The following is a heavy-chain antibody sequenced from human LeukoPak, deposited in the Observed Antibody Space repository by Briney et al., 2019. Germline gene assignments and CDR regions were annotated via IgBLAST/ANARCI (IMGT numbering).Heavy chain of an antibody. J-gene: IGHJ3*02. V-gene: IGHV1-46*01. D-gene: IGHD3-9*01. Sequence: ASVKVSCKASGYTFTSYYMHWVRQAPGQGLEWMGIINPSGGSTSYAQKFQGRVPMTRDMSTSTVYMELSSLRSEDTAVYYCARQQGFEFDWDSSDAFDIWGQGTMVTVSS. CDR1: GYTFTSYY. CDR2: INPSGGST. CDR3: ARQQGFEFDWDSSDAFDI.